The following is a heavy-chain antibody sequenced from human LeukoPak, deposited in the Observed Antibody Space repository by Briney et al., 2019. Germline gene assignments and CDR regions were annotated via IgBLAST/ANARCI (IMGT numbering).Heavy chain of an antibody. J-gene: IGHJ4*02. V-gene: IGHV1-69*06. CDR3: ARGNMVRGVISPFDY. CDR1: GGTFSSYA. Sequence: ASVKVSCKASGGTFSSYAISWVRQAPGQGLEWMGGIIPIFGTANYAQKFQGRVTITADKSTSTAYMELSSLRSEDTAVYYCARGNMVRGVISPFDYWGQGTLVTVSS. D-gene: IGHD3-10*01. CDR2: IIPIFGTA.